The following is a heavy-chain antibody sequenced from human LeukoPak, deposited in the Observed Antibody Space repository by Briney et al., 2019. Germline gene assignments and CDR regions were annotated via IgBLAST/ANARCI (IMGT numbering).Heavy chain of an antibody. V-gene: IGHV5-51*01. CDR3: ARLNTAGTTFYYYYGMDV. J-gene: IGHJ6*02. Sequence: GESLKISCKGSGYSFTSYWIGWVRQMPGKGLEWMGIIYPGDSDTRYSPSFQGQVTISADRSISTAYLQWSSLKASDTAMYYCARLNTAGTTFYYYYGMDVWGQGTTVTVSS. D-gene: IGHD1-7*01. CDR2: IYPGDSDT. CDR1: GYSFTSYW.